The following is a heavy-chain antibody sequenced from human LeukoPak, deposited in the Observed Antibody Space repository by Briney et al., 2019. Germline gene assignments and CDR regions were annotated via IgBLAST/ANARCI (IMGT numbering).Heavy chain of an antibody. V-gene: IGHV3-23*01. D-gene: IGHD3-22*01. Sequence: GGSLRLSCAASGFTFRNYGMAWVRQAPGEGLEWVSAIDAGAYNTYYADSVKGRFTVSRDNSRNTLFLEMNSLRAEDTALYYCAKDNLPNYYDSSGYYHFDYWGQGILVAVSS. CDR2: IDAGAYNT. J-gene: IGHJ4*02. CDR3: AKDNLPNYYDSSGYYHFDY. CDR1: GFTFRNYG.